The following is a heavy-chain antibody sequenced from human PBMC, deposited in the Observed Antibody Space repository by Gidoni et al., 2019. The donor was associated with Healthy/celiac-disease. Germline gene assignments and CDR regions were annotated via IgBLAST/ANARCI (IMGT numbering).Heavy chain of an antibody. CDR1: GFTFSSYA. CDR2: ISYDGSNK. CDR3: AGWEDWYSGYDWGGNWFDP. Sequence: QVQLVESGGGVVQPGRSLRLSCAASGFTFSSYAMHWVRQAPGKGLEWVAVISYDGSNKYYADSVKGRFTISRDNSKNTLYLQMNSLRAEDTAVYYCAGWEDWYSGYDWGGNWFDPWGQGTLVTVSS. V-gene: IGHV3-30-3*01. J-gene: IGHJ5*02. D-gene: IGHD5-12*01.